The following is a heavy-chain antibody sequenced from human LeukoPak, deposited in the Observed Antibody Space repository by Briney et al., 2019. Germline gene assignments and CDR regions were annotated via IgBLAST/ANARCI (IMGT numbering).Heavy chain of an antibody. Sequence: SETLSLTCAVYGGSFSGYYWSWIRQPPGKGLEWIGEINHSGSTNYNPSLKSRVTISVDTSKNQFSLKLSSVTAADTAVYYCARGRLVHSGYDYVGSLAAWGQGTLVTVSS. V-gene: IGHV4-34*01. CDR3: ARGRLVHSGYDYVGSLAA. CDR2: INHSGST. J-gene: IGHJ4*02. D-gene: IGHD5-12*01. CDR1: GGSFSGYY.